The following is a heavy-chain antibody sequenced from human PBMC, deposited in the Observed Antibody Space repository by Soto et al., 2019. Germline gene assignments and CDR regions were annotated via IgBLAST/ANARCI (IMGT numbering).Heavy chain of an antibody. V-gene: IGHV1-69*02. Sequence: QVQLVQSGAEVKKPGSSVKVSCKASGGTFSSYTISWVRQAPGQGLEWMGRIIPILGIANYAQKFQGRVTITADKSTSKAYMELSSLRSEDTAVYYCARQPGGSGNVQHWGQGTLVTVSS. CDR3: ARQPGGSGNVQH. D-gene: IGHD3-10*01. J-gene: IGHJ1*01. CDR2: IIPILGIA. CDR1: GGTFSSYT.